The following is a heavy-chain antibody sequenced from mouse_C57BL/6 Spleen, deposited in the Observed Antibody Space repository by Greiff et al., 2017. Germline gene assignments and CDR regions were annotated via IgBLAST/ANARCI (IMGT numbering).Heavy chain of an antibody. J-gene: IGHJ3*01. CDR1: GYTFTSYW. D-gene: IGHD2-3*01. CDR2: IYPGSGST. CDR3: ARRDGAGYSPFAY. Sequence: QVQLQQPGAELVKPGASVKMSCKASGYTFTSYWITWVKQRPGQGLEWIGDIYPGSGSTNYNEKFKSKATLTVDTSSSTAYMQLSSLTSEDSAVYDCARRDGAGYSPFAYWGQGTLVTVSA. V-gene: IGHV1-55*01.